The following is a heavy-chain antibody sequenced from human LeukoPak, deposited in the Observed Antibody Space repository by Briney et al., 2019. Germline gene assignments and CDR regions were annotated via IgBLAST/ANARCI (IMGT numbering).Heavy chain of an antibody. CDR2: ISTSGGST. J-gene: IGHJ4*02. CDR3: AKDGLGYCSSTSCYAGSDY. V-gene: IGHV3-23*01. D-gene: IGHD2-2*01. CDR1: EFPFSNYG. Sequence: GGSLRLSCAASEFPFSNYGMSWVRQAPGKGLEWVSSISTSGGSTYYADSVKGRFTISRDNSKNTLYLQMNSLRAEDTAVYYCAKDGLGYCSSTSCYAGSDYWGQGTLVTASS.